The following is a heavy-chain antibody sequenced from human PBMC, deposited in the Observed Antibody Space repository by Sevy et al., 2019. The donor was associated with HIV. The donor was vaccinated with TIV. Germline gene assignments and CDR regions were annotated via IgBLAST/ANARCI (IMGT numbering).Heavy chain of an antibody. CDR2: YSGST. CDR1: GGSISSYY. J-gene: IGHJ4*02. D-gene: IGHD5-18*01. Sequence: SETLSLTCSVSGGSISSYYLSWIRQPPGKGLEWIDYSGSTSYNSSLKSRVTISVDRSKNQFSLKLRSVTAADTAIYYCARVRYTYGFPIFFDYWGQGILVTVSS. V-gene: IGHV4-59*01. CDR3: ARVRYTYGFPIFFDY.